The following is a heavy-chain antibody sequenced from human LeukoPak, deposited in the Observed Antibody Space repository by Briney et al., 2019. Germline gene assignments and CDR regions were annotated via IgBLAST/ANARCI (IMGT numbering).Heavy chain of an antibody. J-gene: IGHJ4*02. CDR2: IYSSGAT. Sequence: GGSLRLSCAASEFTVSNTYMTWVRQTPGKGLEWVSFIYSSGATYYADSVKGRFTISRDNAKNSLYLQMNSLRAEDTAIYYCARLSLDGFDYWGQGTLVTVSS. V-gene: IGHV3-69-1*02. CDR1: EFTVSNTY. CDR3: ARLSLDGFDY. D-gene: IGHD5-24*01.